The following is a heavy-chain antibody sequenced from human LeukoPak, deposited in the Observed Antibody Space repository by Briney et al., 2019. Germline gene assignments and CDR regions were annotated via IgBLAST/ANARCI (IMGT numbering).Heavy chain of an antibody. D-gene: IGHD4-17*01. Sequence: GGSLRLSCAASGFTVSNNYMSWVRQAPGKGLEWVSVIYSGGSTYYADSVKGRFTISRDNSKNTLYLQMNSLRAEDTAVYYCAKDKDGDYGYFDYWGQGTLVTVSS. V-gene: IGHV3-53*05. J-gene: IGHJ4*02. CDR2: IYSGGST. CDR1: GFTVSNNY. CDR3: AKDKDGDYGYFDY.